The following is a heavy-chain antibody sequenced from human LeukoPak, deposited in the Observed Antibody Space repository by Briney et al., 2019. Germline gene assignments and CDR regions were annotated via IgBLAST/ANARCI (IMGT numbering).Heavy chain of an antibody. D-gene: IGHD6-13*01. CDR1: GDSIGAYY. J-gene: IGHJ5*02. V-gene: IGHV4-4*07. Sequence: SETLSLTCTVSGDSIGAYYWSWIRQPAGKGLEWIGRIYKSMYSGGSTDYNPSLKSRVTISVDTSKNQFSLKLSSVTAADTAVYYCASSSSWPVDWFDPWGQGTLVTVSS. CDR2: IYKSMYSGGST. CDR3: ASSSSWPVDWFDP.